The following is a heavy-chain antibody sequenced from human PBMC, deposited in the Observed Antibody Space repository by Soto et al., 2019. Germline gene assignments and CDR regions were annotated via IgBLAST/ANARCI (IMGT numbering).Heavy chain of an antibody. CDR3: ASDRSLGSNWYYYLES. CDR1: GFTFSTYA. J-gene: IGHJ4*02. CDR2: ISSSSSAI. D-gene: IGHD3-16*01. Sequence: SLRLSCAASGFTFSTYAMNWVRQFPGRGLEWVSYISSSSSAIDYADSVKGRFTVSRDNAKNSLYLQMNSLRDEDTAVYYCASDRSLGSNWYYYLESWGQGTLVTVSS. V-gene: IGHV3-48*02.